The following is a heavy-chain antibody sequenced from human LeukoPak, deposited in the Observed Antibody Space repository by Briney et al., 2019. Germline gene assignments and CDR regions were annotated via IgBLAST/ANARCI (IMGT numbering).Heavy chain of an antibody. CDR2: ISGSGSST. V-gene: IGHV3-23*01. CDR1: GFTFSSFA. CDR3: AKASRSSGYYSDY. D-gene: IGHD3-22*01. J-gene: IGHJ4*02. Sequence: GGSLRLSCAASGFTFSSFAMSWVRQAPGKGLEWVSGISGSGSSTYYADSMKGRFTISRDNSKNTLYLQMNSLRAEDTAVYYCAKASRSSGYYSDYWGQGTLVTVSS.